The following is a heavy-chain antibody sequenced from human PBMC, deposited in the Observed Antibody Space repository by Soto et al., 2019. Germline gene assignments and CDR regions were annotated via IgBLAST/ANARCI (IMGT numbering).Heavy chain of an antibody. D-gene: IGHD5-18*01. J-gene: IGHJ4*02. CDR2: ISYDGSNK. Sequence: QVQLVESGGGVVQPGRSLRLSCAASGFTFSTYGMHWVRQAPGKGLEWVAVISYDGSNKYYADSVKGRFTISRDNSKNTLHLQMSSLRAEDTAVYYCAKGFSYSVIDYWGQGTLVTVSS. V-gene: IGHV3-30*18. CDR3: AKGFSYSVIDY. CDR1: GFTFSTYG.